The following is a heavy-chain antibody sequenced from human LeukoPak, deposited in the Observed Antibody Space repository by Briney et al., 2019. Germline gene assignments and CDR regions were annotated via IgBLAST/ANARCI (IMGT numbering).Heavy chain of an antibody. V-gene: IGHV4-39*07. CDR1: GGSISSSSYY. CDR3: ARENDRYGRIDY. CDR2: IYYSGST. Sequence: NPSETLSLTCTVSGGSISSSSYYWGWIRQPPGKGLEWIGSIYYSGSTYYNPSLKSRVTISVDTSKNQFSLRLRSVTAADTAVCYCARENDRYGRIDYWGQGTQVTVSS. J-gene: IGHJ4*02. D-gene: IGHD5-18*01.